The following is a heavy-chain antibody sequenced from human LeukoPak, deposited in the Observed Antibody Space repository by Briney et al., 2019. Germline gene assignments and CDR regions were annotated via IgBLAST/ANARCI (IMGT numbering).Heavy chain of an antibody. CDR2: IYYSGST. CDR3: ARGFYYFDY. Sequence: SETLSLTCTVSGGSISSYYWSWIRQPPGKGLEWIGYIYYSGSTNYSPSLKSRVTISVDTSKDQFSLKLSSVTAADTAVYYCARGFYYFDYWGQGTLVTVSS. V-gene: IGHV4-59*01. J-gene: IGHJ4*02. CDR1: GGSISSYY. D-gene: IGHD3-3*01.